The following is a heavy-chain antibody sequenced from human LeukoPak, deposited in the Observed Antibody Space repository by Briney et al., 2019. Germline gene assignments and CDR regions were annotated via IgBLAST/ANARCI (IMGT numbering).Heavy chain of an antibody. CDR2: INPNSGGT. CDR3: ARAYCGGDCYIDY. D-gene: IGHD2-21*02. Sequence: ASMKVSCKASGYTFTGYYMHWVRQAPGQGLEWVGWINPNSGGTNFAQKFQGRVTMTRDTSISTAYMELSRLTSDDTAVYYCARAYCGGDCYIDYWGQGTLVIVSS. J-gene: IGHJ4*02. CDR1: GYTFTGYY. V-gene: IGHV1-2*02.